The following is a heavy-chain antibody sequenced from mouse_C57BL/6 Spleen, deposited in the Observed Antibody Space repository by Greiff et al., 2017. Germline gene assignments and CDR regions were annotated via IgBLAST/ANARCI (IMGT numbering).Heavy chain of an antibody. J-gene: IGHJ2*01. CDR3: ASRYYGSSYVFDY. CDR2: IYPGSGST. Sequence: VQLQQPGAELVKPGASVKMSCKASGYTFTSYWITWVKQRPGQGLEWIGDIYPGSGSTNYNEKFKSKATLTVDTSSSTAYMQLSSLTSEDSAVYYWASRYYGSSYVFDYWGQGTTRQGSS. V-gene: IGHV1-55*01. CDR1: GYTFTSYW. D-gene: IGHD1-1*01.